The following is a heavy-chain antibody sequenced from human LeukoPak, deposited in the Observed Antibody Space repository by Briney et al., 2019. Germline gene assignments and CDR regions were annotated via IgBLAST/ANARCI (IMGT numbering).Heavy chain of an antibody. D-gene: IGHD5-24*01. CDR2: IYYTGT. V-gene: IGHV4-59*08. J-gene: IGHJ4*02. CDR1: GGSVSDYY. CDR3: ARRGRWLQLPSFDY. Sequence: SETLSLTCTVSGGSVSDYYWSWIRQSPGKGLEWIGYIYYTGTSYNPSLKSRVTISADTSKNQFSLKLSSVTAADTAVYYCARRGRWLQLPSFDYWGQGTLVTVSS.